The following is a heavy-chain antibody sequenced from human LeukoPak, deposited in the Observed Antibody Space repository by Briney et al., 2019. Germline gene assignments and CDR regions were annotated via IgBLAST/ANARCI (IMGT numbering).Heavy chain of an antibody. J-gene: IGHJ4*02. CDR3: ARVRGRDGYNKPFDY. CDR2: INHSGST. Sequence: SETLSLTCAVYGGSFSGYYWSWIRQPPGKGLEWIGEINHSGSTNYNPSLKSRVTISVDTSKNQFSLKLSSVTAADTAVYYCARVRGRDGYNKPFDYWGQGTLVTVSS. CDR1: GGSFSGYY. D-gene: IGHD5-24*01. V-gene: IGHV4-34*01.